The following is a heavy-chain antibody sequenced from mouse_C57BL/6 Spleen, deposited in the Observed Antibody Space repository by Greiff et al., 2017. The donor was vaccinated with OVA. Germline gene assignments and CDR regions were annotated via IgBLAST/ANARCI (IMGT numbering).Heavy chain of an antibody. CDR2: IDPETGGT. J-gene: IGHJ1*03. CDR3: TRKGDDSIYFGV. D-gene: IGHD2-2*01. Sequence: VQLQQSGAELVRPGASVTLSCKASGYTFTDYEMHWVKQTPVHGLEWIGAIDPETGGTAYNQKFKGKAILTADKSSSTAYMELRSLTSEDSAVYYCTRKGDDSIYFGVWGTGTTVTVSS. V-gene: IGHV1-15*01. CDR1: GYTFTDYE.